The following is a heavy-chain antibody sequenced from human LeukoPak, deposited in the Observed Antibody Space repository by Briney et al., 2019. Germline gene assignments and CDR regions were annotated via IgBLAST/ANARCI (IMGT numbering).Heavy chain of an antibody. D-gene: IGHD6-19*01. J-gene: IGHJ6*03. CDR2: MNPNSGNT. V-gene: IGHV1-8*02. Sequence: GASVKVSCKASGYTFTGYYMHWVRQAPGQGLEWMGWMNPNSGNTGYAQKFQGRVTMTRNTSISTAYMELSSVTAADTAVYYCARLGVAGSYYYYMDVWGKGTTVTVSS. CDR3: ARLGVAGSYYYYMDV. CDR1: GYTFTGYY.